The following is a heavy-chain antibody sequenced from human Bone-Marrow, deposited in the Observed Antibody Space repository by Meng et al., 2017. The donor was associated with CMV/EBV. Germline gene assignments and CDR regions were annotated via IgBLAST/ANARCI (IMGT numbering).Heavy chain of an antibody. V-gene: IGHV3-53*01. CDR1: GFIVSSKC. Sequence: GESLKISCAASGFIVSSKCMTWVRQAPGRGLEWVSTIYDDGETYYADSVKGRFTISRDNSKNALYLQMHSLRAEDSAMYYCARAPRSTVFRGIDVWGQGTMVTVSS. CDR2: IYDDGET. D-gene: IGHD5/OR15-5a*01. J-gene: IGHJ6*02. CDR3: ARAPRSTVFRGIDV.